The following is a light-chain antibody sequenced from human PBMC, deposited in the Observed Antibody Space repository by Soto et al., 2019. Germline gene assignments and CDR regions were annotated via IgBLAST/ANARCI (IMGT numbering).Light chain of an antibody. CDR1: NSDVGIYDF. V-gene: IGLV2-14*01. CDR2: EVS. Sequence: QSVRTQPASVSGTPGQSITSACTGSNSDVGIYDFVSWYQHHPGRAPKLIVSEVSHRPSGVSNRFSGSKSGNTASLTISGLQSEDEADYYCISYTSDDVRYVFGTGTKVTV. CDR3: ISYTSDDVRYV. J-gene: IGLJ1*01.